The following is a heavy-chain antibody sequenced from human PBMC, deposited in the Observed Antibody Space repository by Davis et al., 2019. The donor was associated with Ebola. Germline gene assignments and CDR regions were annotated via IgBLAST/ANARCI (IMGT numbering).Heavy chain of an antibody. J-gene: IGHJ5*02. CDR2: INAGNGNT. V-gene: IGHV1-3*01. CDR3: ATGPQQLVLSSWFDP. D-gene: IGHD6-13*01. Sequence: AASVKVSCKASGYTFTSYGMHWVRQAPGQRLEWMGWINAGNGNTKYSQKFQGRVTITRDTSASTAYMELSSLRSEDTAVYYCATGPQQLVLSSWFDPWGQGTLVTVSS. CDR1: GYTFTSYG.